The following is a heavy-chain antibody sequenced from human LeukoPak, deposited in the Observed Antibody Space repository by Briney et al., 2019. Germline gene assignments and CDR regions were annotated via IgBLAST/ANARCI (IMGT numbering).Heavy chain of an antibody. CDR2: MNPNSGKT. V-gene: IGHV1-8*01. J-gene: IGHJ6*02. CDR3: ASEYCPNTTCYWGGLGV. Sequence: ASVKVSCKASGGTFTSDDINWVRQATGLGLEWMGWMNPNSGKTGYAQKFQGRVTLTWNTAMGTAYMELSNLRSEDTAVYYCASEYCPNTTCYWGGLGVWGQGTTVTVSS. D-gene: IGHD2-2*01. CDR1: GGTFTSDD.